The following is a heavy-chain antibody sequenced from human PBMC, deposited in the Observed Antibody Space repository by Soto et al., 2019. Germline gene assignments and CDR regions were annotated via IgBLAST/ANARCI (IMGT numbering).Heavy chain of an antibody. CDR2: ISYDGSNK. Sequence: QVQLVESGGGVVQPGRSLRLSCAASGFTFSSYGMHWVRQAPGKGLEWVAVISYDGSNKYYADSVKGRFTISRDNSKNTLYLQMNSLRAEDTAVYYCAKGTAPRLPAFDIWGQGTMVTVSS. D-gene: IGHD2-21*02. J-gene: IGHJ3*02. CDR1: GFTFSSYG. CDR3: AKGTAPRLPAFDI. V-gene: IGHV3-30*18.